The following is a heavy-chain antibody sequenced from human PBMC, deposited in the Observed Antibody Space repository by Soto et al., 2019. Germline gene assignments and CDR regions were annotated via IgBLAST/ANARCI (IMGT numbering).Heavy chain of an antibody. Sequence: VQLVESGGTLVQPGGSLTLSWVASGFTFSDSAGHWVRQASGKGLEWVGRIRSKPNNYATSYSASVQGRFAISRDDSKNTAYLHMNSLKSEDAAVYFCARLAAADNWGQGTLVTVSS. D-gene: IGHD6-13*01. CDR1: GFTFSDSA. J-gene: IGHJ4*01. CDR2: IRSKPNNYAT. V-gene: IGHV3-73*01. CDR3: ARLAAADN.